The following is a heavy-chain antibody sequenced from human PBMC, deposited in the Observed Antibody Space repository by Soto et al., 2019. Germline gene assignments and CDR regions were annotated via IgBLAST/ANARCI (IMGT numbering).Heavy chain of an antibody. CDR3: ARVRLYSSGWYVHYYYGMDV. CDR1: GFTFSSYA. D-gene: IGHD6-19*01. Sequence: GGSLRLSCAASGFTFSSYAMSWVRQAPGKGLVWVSRINSDGSSTSYADSVKGRFTISRDNAKNTLYLQMNSLRAEDTAVYYCARVRLYSSGWYVHYYYGMDVWGQGSTVTVSS. CDR2: INSDGSST. J-gene: IGHJ6*02. V-gene: IGHV3-74*01.